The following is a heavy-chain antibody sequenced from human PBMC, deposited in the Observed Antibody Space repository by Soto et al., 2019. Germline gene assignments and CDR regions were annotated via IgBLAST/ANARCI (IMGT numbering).Heavy chain of an antibody. Sequence: ASVKVSCKASGYTFTSYGISWVRQALGQGLEWMGWISAYNGNTNYAQKLQGRVTMTTDTSTSTAYMELRSLRSDDTAVYYCARGGGQQLVRGIPYNWFDPWGQGTLVTVSS. CDR2: ISAYNGNT. CDR1: GYTFTSYG. CDR3: ARGGGQQLVRGIPYNWFDP. V-gene: IGHV1-18*01. J-gene: IGHJ5*02. D-gene: IGHD6-13*01.